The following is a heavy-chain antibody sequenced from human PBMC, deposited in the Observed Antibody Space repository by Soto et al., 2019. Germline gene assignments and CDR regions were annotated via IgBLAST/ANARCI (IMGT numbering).Heavy chain of an antibody. CDR2: IAGSGGST. D-gene: IGHD6-19*01. Sequence: GGSLRLSCAASGFTFSSYDMSWVRQAPGKGLEWVSVIAGSGGSTYYADSVKGRFTISRDNSKNTLYLQMNSLRVEDTAVYYCAKGRAVAGFDYWGQGTLVTVSS. V-gene: IGHV3-23*01. J-gene: IGHJ4*02. CDR1: GFTFSSYD. CDR3: AKGRAVAGFDY.